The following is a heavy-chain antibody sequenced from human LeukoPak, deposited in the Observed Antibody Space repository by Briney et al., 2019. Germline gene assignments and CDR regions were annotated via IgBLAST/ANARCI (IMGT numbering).Heavy chain of an antibody. CDR3: VKDGIAVTEPDY. D-gene: IGHD6-19*01. J-gene: IGHJ4*02. Sequence: AGGSLRLSCAASGFSFSAYGMHWVRQAPGKGLEWVTFIRYDGSNKYYTDSVKGRFTISRDNSKSTLYLQLNSLRAEGTAVYYCVKDGIAVTEPDYWGQGTLVTVSS. V-gene: IGHV3-30*02. CDR2: IRYDGSNK. CDR1: GFSFSAYG.